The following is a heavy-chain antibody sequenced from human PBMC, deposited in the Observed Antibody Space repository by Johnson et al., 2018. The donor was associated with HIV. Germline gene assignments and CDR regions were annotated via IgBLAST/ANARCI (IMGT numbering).Heavy chain of an antibody. D-gene: IGHD6-13*01. J-gene: IGHJ3*02. CDR1: GFTFSSYG. Sequence: QVQLVESGGGLVQPGGSLRLSCAASGFTFSSYGMHWVRQAPGKGPEWVAFIRYDGSNRYYADSVQRRFPISRANSKNTLYLQMNSLRAEDTAVYYCAKDGDSSSWYPGDAFDIWGQGTMVTVSS. CDR2: IRYDGSNR. CDR3: AKDGDSSSWYPGDAFDI. V-gene: IGHV3-30*02.